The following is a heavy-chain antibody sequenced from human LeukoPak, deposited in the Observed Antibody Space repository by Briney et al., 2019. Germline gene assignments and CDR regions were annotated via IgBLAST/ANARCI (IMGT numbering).Heavy chain of an antibody. V-gene: IGHV3-66*01. J-gene: IGHJ1*01. CDR2: LYRAGNT. CDR1: GFTVSSTY. Sequence: GGSLRLSCAASGFTVSSTYMSWVRQAPGKGLEWVSGLYRAGNTYYAGSVKGRFAVSGDESKNTLYLQMTSLRAEDTAVYYCAKGAIVAAIRTEYFQRWGQGTLVTVSS. D-gene: IGHD5-12*01. CDR3: AKGAIVAAIRTEYFQR.